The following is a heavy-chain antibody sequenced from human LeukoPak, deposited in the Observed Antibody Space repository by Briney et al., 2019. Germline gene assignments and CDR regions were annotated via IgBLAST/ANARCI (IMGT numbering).Heavy chain of an antibody. CDR2: INHSGST. CDR1: GGSFSGYY. D-gene: IGHD3-3*01. J-gene: IGHJ4*02. V-gene: IGHV4-34*01. Sequence: SETLSLTCAVYGGSFSGYYWSWIRQPPGKGLEWIGEINHSGSTNYNPSLKSRVTISVDTSKNQFSLKLSSVTAADTAVYYCARGLETIFNWGQGTLVTVSS. CDR3: ARGLETIFN.